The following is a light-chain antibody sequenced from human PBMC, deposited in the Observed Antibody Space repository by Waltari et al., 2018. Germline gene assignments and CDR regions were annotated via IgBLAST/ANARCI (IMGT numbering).Light chain of an antibody. CDR3: QQSYSAFRT. V-gene: IGKV1-39*01. Sequence: DIQMTQSPSSLSSSLGDRVIITCRASQNIGHYLNWFQQRPGKAPKLLIFATSGLQSGVPPRFSGSGSGTDFTLTISSLQPEDSATYYCQQSYSAFRTFGGGTKVQIK. CDR2: ATS. J-gene: IGKJ4*01. CDR1: QNIGHY.